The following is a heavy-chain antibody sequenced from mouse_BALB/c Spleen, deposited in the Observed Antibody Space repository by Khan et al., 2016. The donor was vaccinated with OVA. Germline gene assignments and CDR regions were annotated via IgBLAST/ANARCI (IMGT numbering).Heavy chain of an antibody. CDR1: GYTFTSYM. Sequence: VKLLESGAELARPGASVKMSCKASGYTFTSYMIHWIKQRPGQGLEWIGYINPSSGYTNYNQKFKDKATLTADKSSTTAYMQLSSLTSDDSAVYYCARDGAYYRNDGWFAYWGQGTLVTVSA. CDR3: ARDGAYYRNDGWFAY. CDR2: INPSSGYT. V-gene: IGHV1-4*01. D-gene: IGHD2-14*01. J-gene: IGHJ3*01.